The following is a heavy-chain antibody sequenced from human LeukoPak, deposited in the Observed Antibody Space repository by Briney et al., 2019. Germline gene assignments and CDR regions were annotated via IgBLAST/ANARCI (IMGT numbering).Heavy chain of an antibody. CDR1: GGSFSGYY. J-gene: IGHJ4*02. V-gene: IGHV4-59*01. CDR2: IYYSGST. Sequence: SETLSLTCAVYGGSFSGYYWSWIRQPPGKGLEWIGYIYYSGSTNYNPSLKSRVTISVDTSKNQFSLKLSSVTAADTAVYYCARDRGYSSGPYDYWGQGTLVTVSS. CDR3: ARDRGYSSGPYDY. D-gene: IGHD6-19*01.